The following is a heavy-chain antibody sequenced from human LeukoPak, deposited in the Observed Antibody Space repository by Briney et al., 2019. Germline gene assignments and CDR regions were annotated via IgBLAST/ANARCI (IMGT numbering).Heavy chain of an antibody. Sequence: SQTLSLTCTVSGGSISSSSYYWGWIRQPPGKGLEWIGSIYYSGSTYYNPSLKSRVTISVDTSKNQFSLKLSSVTAADTAVYYCARHGNRGYDDRFDYWGQGTLVTVSS. J-gene: IGHJ4*02. CDR2: IYYSGST. CDR3: ARHGNRGYDDRFDY. V-gene: IGHV4-39*01. D-gene: IGHD5-12*01. CDR1: GGSISSSSYY.